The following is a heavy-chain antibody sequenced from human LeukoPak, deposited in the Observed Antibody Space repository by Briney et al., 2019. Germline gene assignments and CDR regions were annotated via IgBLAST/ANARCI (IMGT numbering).Heavy chain of an antibody. J-gene: IGHJ3*02. V-gene: IGHV4-59*01. CDR3: ARDLGTGNWNDGAYAFDI. Sequence: PSETLSLTCTVSGGSISSYYWSWIRQPPGKGLEWTGYIYYSGSTNYNPSLKSRVTISVDTSKNQFSLKLSSVTAADTAVYYCARDLGTGNWNDGAYAFDIWGQGTMVTVSS. CDR1: GGSISSYY. CDR2: IYYSGST. D-gene: IGHD1-20*01.